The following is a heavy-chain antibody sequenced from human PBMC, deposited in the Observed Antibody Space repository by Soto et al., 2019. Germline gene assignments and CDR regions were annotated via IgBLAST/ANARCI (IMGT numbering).Heavy chain of an antibody. CDR1: GFTFNNYA. Sequence: GGSLRLSCAASGFTFNNYAMRWVRQAPGKGLEWVSGNSGGGDSTYYADSVKGRFTISRDNSKNMVYLQMNSLRVDDTAVYYCARDRSMVVVVPGYWGQGTLVTVSS. D-gene: IGHD2-2*01. CDR3: ARDRSMVVVVPGY. CDR2: NSGGGDST. V-gene: IGHV3-23*01. J-gene: IGHJ4*02.